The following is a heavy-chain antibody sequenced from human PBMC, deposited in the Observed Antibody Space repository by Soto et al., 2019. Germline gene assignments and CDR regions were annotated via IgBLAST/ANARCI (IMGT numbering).Heavy chain of an antibody. D-gene: IGHD1-7*01. CDR1: GFTFSSYD. Sequence: GGSLRLSCAASGFTFSSYDMHWVRQATGKGLEWVSAIGTAGDTYYPGSVKGRFTISRENAKNSLYLQMNSLRAGDTAVYYCARGTGTLDFDYWGQGSGVTGSS. CDR3: ARGTGTLDFDY. J-gene: IGHJ4*02. V-gene: IGHV3-13*01. CDR2: IGTAGDT.